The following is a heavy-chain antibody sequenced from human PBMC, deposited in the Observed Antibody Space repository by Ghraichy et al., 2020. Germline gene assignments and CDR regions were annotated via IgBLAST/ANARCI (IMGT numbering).Heavy chain of an antibody. Sequence: SGPTLVKPTETLTLTCTVSGFSLSNARMGVSWIRQPPGKALEWLAHIFSNDEKSYSTSLKSRLTISKDTSKSQVVLTMTNMDPVDTATYYCARILATESYYYDSSGYGDAFDIWGQGTMVTVSS. V-gene: IGHV2-26*01. CDR3: ARILATESYYYDSSGYGDAFDI. CDR1: GFSLSNARMG. J-gene: IGHJ3*02. D-gene: IGHD3-22*01. CDR2: IFSNDEK.